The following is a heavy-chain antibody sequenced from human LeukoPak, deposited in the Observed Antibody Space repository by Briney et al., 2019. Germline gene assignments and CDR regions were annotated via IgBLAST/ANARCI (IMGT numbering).Heavy chain of an antibody. CDR3: ARGAGGWAGYFAY. Sequence: SETLSLTCTVSDYSISSGYYWGWIRQPPGKGLEWIGNLYQSGSTYYNPSLKSRFTIPVDTAKNQFSLQLTSVSAADTAVYFCARGAGGWAGYFAYWGQGTLVTVSS. D-gene: IGHD6-19*01. J-gene: IGHJ4*02. V-gene: IGHV4-38-2*02. CDR2: LYQSGST. CDR1: DYSISSGYY.